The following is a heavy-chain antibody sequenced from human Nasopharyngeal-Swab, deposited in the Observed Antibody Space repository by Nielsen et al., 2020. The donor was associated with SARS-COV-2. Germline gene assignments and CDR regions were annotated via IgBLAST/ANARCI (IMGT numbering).Heavy chain of an antibody. V-gene: IGHV3-73*01. J-gene: IGHJ4*02. Sequence: GESLKISCAASGFTFTNAWMTWVPQAPGKGLEWVGVIGDKDHNYATTYGASVQGRFTISRDDSKNTAFLQMDSLKTEDTALYYCTTDFYFDYWGQGTLVTVSS. CDR3: TTDFYFDY. CDR2: IGDKDHNYAT. CDR1: GFTFTNAW.